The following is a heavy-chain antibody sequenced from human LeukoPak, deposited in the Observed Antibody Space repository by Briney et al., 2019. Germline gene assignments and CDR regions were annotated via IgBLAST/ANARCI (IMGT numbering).Heavy chain of an antibody. V-gene: IGHV3-66*01. CDR1: GFTVSSNY. D-gene: IGHD4-23*01. CDR3: ARELHDYGGNCGVYGPYYYGMDV. J-gene: IGHJ6*02. Sequence: GGSLRLSCAASGFTVSSNYMSWVRQAPGKGLEWVSVIYSVGSTYYADSVKVRFTISRDTSKTTLYLQMNSLRAEDTAVYYCARELHDYGGNCGVYGPYYYGMDVWGQGTTVTVSS. CDR2: IYSVGST.